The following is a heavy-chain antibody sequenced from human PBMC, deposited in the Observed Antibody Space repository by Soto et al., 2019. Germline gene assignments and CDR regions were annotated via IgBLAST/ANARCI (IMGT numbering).Heavy chain of an antibody. CDR1: GFTFSSYA. D-gene: IGHD2-21*02. CDR3: AKDRFHVVVTVSIFDP. CDR2: ISGSGGSA. V-gene: IGHV3-23*01. Sequence: LSLSCAASGFTFSSYAMSWVRQAPGKGLEWVSTISGSGGSADYADSVKGRFTISRDNPQNTLYLEMNSLRAEDTAIYYCAKDRFHVVVTVSIFDPWGQGTLVTVSS. J-gene: IGHJ5*02.